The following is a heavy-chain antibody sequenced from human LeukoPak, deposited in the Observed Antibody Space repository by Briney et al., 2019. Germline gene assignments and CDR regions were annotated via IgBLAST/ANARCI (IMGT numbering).Heavy chain of an antibody. CDR1: GFTFTSYW. D-gene: IGHD1-26*01. V-gene: IGHV3-7*01. CDR3: ARDQVGIFDY. CDR2: IDQDGSEK. J-gene: IGHJ4*02. Sequence: GGSLRLSCAASGFTFTSYWMSWVRQAPGKGLEWVANIDQDGSEKNYVDSVEGRFTISRDNAKNSLYLQLNSLRAEDTAVYYCARDQVGIFDYWGQGTLVTVSS.